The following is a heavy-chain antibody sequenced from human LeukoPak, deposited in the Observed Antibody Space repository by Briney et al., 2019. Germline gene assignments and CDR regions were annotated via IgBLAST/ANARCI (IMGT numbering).Heavy chain of an antibody. J-gene: IGHJ4*02. D-gene: IGHD4-17*01. V-gene: IGHV4-39*01. Sequence: SETLSLTCAVSGGSFSSTNYYWGWIRRPPGKGLEWIGSIFYSGSTYYNPSLKSRVTISVDTSKNHISLRMSSVTAADTAVYYCARHPSMTTALFDYWGQGTLVTVSS. CDR3: ARHPSMTTALFDY. CDR2: IFYSGST. CDR1: GGSFSSTNYY.